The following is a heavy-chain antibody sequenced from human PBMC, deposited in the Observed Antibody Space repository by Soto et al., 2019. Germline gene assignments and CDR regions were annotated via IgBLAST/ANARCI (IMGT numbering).Heavy chain of an antibody. V-gene: IGHV4-34*01. D-gene: IGHD1-1*01. J-gene: IGHJ6*02. CDR1: GGSFSGFS. CDR2: INHSGTS. CDR3: ASVAETGTPLRGPYYYYGMDV. Sequence: SLTCAVYGGSFSGFSWNWIRQPPGKGLEWIGEINHSGTSNYNPSLKSRVTILPDTSKNHFSLKLTSVTAADTAVYYCASVAETGTPLRGPYYYYGMDVWGQGTTVTVSS.